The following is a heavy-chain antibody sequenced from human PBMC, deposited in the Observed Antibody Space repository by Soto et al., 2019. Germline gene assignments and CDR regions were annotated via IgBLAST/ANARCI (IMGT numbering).Heavy chain of an antibody. J-gene: IGHJ6*02. D-gene: IGHD2-2*01. CDR1: GFTFSSYA. CDR2: ISGSGGST. CDR3: AKVGGPPDCSSTSCYLGYYGMDV. V-gene: IGHV3-23*01. Sequence: GGSLRLSCAASGFTFSSYAMSWVRQAPGKGLEWVSAISGSGGSTYYADSVKGRFTISRDNSKNTLYLQRNSLRAEDTAVYYCAKVGGPPDCSSTSCYLGYYGMDVWGQGTTVTVSS.